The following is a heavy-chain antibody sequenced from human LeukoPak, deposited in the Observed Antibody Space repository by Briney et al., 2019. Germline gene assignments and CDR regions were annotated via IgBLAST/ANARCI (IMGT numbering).Heavy chain of an antibody. J-gene: IGHJ3*02. V-gene: IGHV3-30*04. CDR1: GFTFSSYA. D-gene: IGHD3-9*01. CDR3: ARDCYRTQLRYFDWFVGAFDI. CDR2: ISYDGSNK. Sequence: GGSLRLSCAASGFTFSSYAMHWVRQAPGKGLEWVAVISYDGSNKYYADSVKGRFTISRDNSKNTLYLQMNSLRAEDTAVYYCARDCYRTQLRYFDWFVGAFDIWGQGTMVTVSS.